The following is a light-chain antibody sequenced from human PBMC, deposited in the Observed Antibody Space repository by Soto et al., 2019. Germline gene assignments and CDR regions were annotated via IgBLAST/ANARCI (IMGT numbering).Light chain of an antibody. CDR2: DNN. CDR1: SSNIGRNT. CDR3: AAWDDSLSGWV. J-gene: IGLJ3*02. V-gene: IGLV1-44*01. Sequence: QSVLTQPPSASGTPGQRVTLSCSGSSSNIGRNTVNWYQQVPGTAPKLLIYDNNQRPSGVPDRFSGSESGTSASLAISGLQSEDEADYYCAAWDDSLSGWVFGGGTKLTVL.